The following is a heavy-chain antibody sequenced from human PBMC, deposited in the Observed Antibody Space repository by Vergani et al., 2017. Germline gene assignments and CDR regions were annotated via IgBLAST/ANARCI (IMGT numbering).Heavy chain of an antibody. Sequence: EVQLEESGGGLIQPGGSLRLSCAASGFTVSSNYMTWVRQAPGKGLEWVARIYSGGGTNYADSVKGRFTVSRDTSENTLYLQMNSLRAEDTAVYYCARGVWTWGYFDLWGRGTLVIVSS. CDR3: ARGVWTWGYFDL. D-gene: IGHD3/OR15-3a*01. J-gene: IGHJ2*01. CDR1: GFTVSSNY. V-gene: IGHV3-53*01. CDR2: IYSGGGT.